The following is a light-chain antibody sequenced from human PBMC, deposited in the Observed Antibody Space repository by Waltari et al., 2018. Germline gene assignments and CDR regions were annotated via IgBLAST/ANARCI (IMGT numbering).Light chain of an antibody. CDR1: QSISSY. CDR3: QQSYSTPWT. CDR2: AAS. Sequence: DIQMTHPPSSLSASLGVRVTITCRASQSISSYLNWYQQKPGKAPKLLIYAASSLQSGVPSRFSGSGSGTDFTLTISSLQPEDFATYYCQQSYSTPWTFGQGTKVEIK. V-gene: IGKV1-39*01. J-gene: IGKJ1*01.